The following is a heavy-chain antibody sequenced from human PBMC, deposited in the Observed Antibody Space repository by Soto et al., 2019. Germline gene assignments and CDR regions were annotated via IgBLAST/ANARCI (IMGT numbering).Heavy chain of an antibody. J-gene: IGHJ4*02. CDR3: ANNSGGSYYSAFDY. Sequence: EEQLLESGGDLVQPGGSLRLSCAASGFTFSSYAMSWVRQAPGKGLEWVSGVSNSGSSTYYADSVKGRFTISRDNSENTLYLQMNSLRAEDTAVYYCANNSGGSYYSAFDYWGQGTLVTVSS. V-gene: IGHV3-23*01. D-gene: IGHD1-26*01. CDR1: GFTFSSYA. CDR2: VSNSGSST.